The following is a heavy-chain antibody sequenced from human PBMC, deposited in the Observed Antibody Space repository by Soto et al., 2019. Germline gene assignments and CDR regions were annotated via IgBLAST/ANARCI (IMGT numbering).Heavy chain of an antibody. CDR1: GGSISSGGYY. CDR3: ARNYGSGSGGWFDP. V-gene: IGHV4-31*03. Sequence: PSETLSLTCTVSGGSISSGGYYWSWIRQHPGKGLEWIGYIYYSGSTYYNPSLKSRVTISVDTSKNQFSLKLSSVTAADTAVYYCARNYGSGSGGWFDPWGQGTLVTVS. CDR2: IYYSGST. D-gene: IGHD3-10*01. J-gene: IGHJ5*02.